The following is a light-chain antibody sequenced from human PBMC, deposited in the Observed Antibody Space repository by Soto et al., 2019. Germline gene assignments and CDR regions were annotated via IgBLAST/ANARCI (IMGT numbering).Light chain of an antibody. Sequence: QLVLTQPASVSGSPGQSITISCTGTSSDVGGYSYVSWYQQHPGKAPKLMIYEVSNRPSGVSNRFSGSKSGNTASLTISGLQPEDEADYYCSSYTSSSTLGVFGAGTKLTVL. V-gene: IGLV2-14*01. J-gene: IGLJ1*01. CDR2: EVS. CDR3: SSYTSSSTLGV. CDR1: SSDVGGYSY.